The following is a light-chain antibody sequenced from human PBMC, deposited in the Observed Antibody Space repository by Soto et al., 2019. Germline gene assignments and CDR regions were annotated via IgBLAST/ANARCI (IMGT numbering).Light chain of an antibody. V-gene: IGKV3D-15*01. Sequence: EIVMTQSPATLSVSPGERATLSCRASQSVRSSYLAWYQQKPGQAPRLLIYGAYNRATGIPDRFSGSGSGTDFTLTIRSLQSEDFAVYYCKQYNNWPRTFGQGTKVDIK. CDR2: GAY. CDR3: KQYNNWPRT. J-gene: IGKJ1*01. CDR1: QSVRSSY.